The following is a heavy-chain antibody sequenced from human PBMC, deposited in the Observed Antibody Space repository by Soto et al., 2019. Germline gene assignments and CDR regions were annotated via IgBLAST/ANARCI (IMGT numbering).Heavy chain of an antibody. CDR2: IYYSGST. J-gene: IGHJ5*02. CDR3: ARHVLDCSGGSCYSKGRVDP. CDR1: GGSISSYY. D-gene: IGHD2-15*01. V-gene: IGHV4-59*08. Sequence: SETLSLTCTVSGGSISSYYWSWIRQPPGKGLEWIGYIYYSGSTNYNPSLTSLIPISVDTSKNQFSLKLSSVIAADTAVYYCARHVLDCSGGSCYSKGRVDPWGQGTLVTVSS.